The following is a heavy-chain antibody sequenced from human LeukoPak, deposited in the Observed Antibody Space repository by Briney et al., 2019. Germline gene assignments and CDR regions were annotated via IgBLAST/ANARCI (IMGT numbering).Heavy chain of an antibody. D-gene: IGHD3-9*01. CDR3: AKGLYYDILTGYLLDAFDI. V-gene: IGHV1-18*01. CDR2: ISAYNGNT. Sequence: GASVNVSCKASGYTFTSYGISWVRQAPGQGLEWMGWISAYNGNTNYAQKLQGRVTMTTDKSTSTAYMELRSLRSDDTAVYYCAKGLYYDILTGYLLDAFDIWGQGTMVTVSS. CDR1: GYTFTSYG. J-gene: IGHJ3*02.